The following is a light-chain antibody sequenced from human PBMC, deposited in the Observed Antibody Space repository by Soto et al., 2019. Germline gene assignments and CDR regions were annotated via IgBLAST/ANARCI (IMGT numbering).Light chain of an antibody. CDR2: DAS. Sequence: EIVLTQSPATLSFSPGERATLSCRASQSVNNYLAWYQQRPGQAPRLLIYDASSRATGIPDRFSGGGSGTEFTLTISSLQSEDFAVYYCQQYNNWITFGQGTRLEIK. J-gene: IGKJ5*01. CDR1: QSVNNY. V-gene: IGKV3D-15*01. CDR3: QQYNNWIT.